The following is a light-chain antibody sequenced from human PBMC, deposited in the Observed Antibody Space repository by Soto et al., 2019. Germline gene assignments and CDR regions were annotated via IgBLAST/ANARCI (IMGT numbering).Light chain of an antibody. V-gene: IGKV3-11*01. CDR2: DAS. Sequence: EIVLTQSPATLSLFPGERATLSCRASQSVSSYLAWYQQKPGQAPRLLIYDASNRATGIPARFSGSGSGTDFTLTISSLEPEDFAVYYCQQRSNWPPGLTFGGGTKVEIK. J-gene: IGKJ4*01. CDR1: QSVSSY. CDR3: QQRSNWPPGLT.